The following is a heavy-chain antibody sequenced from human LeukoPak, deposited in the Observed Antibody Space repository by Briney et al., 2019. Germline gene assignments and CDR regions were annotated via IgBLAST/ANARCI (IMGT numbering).Heavy chain of an antibody. D-gene: IGHD4-11*01. CDR3: AKNYRDYYYMDV. CDR1: GFTVSSNY. J-gene: IGHJ6*03. V-gene: IGHV3-53*01. CDR2: IYSGGST. Sequence: GGSLRLSCAASGFTVSSNYMSWVRQAPGKGLEWVSVIYSGGSTYYADSVKGRFTISRDNSKNTLYLQMNSLRAEDTAVYYCAKNYRDYYYMDVWGKGTTVTVSS.